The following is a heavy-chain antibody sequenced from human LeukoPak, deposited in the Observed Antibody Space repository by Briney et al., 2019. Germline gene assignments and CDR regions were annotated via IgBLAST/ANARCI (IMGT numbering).Heavy chain of an antibody. Sequence: SETLSLTCAVYGGSFSGYYWSWIRQPPGKGLEWIGEINHSGSTNYNPSLKSRVTISVDTSKNQFSLKLSSVTAADTVVYYCPRKGDYYYYGMDVWGQGTTVTVSS. CDR1: GGSFSGYY. J-gene: IGHJ6*02. CDR3: PRKGDYYYYGMDV. CDR2: INHSGST. V-gene: IGHV4-34*01.